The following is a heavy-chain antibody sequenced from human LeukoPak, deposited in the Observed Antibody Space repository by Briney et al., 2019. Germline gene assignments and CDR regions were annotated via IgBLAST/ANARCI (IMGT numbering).Heavy chain of an antibody. J-gene: IGHJ4*02. CDR2: INSSGSTI. D-gene: IGHD3-22*01. CDR3: ARQGYDSSGYSFDY. V-gene: IGHV3-11*01. Sequence: PGGSLRLSCTASGFTFSDYYMSWIRQAPGKGLEWVSYINSSGSTIYYADSVKGRFTISRDNAKNALYLEMNSLRSEDTAVYYCARQGYDSSGYSFDYWGQGTLVTVSS. CDR1: GFTFSDYY.